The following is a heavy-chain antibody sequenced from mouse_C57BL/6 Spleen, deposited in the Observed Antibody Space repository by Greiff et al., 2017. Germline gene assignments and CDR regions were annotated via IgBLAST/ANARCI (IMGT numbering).Heavy chain of an antibody. CDR3: ARGEDAYYFDY. CDR1: GFTFSDYG. V-gene: IGHV5-17*01. CDR2: ISSGSSTI. J-gene: IGHJ2*01. Sequence: EVMLVESGGGLVKPGGSLKLSCAASGFTFSDYGMHWVRQAPEKGLEWVAYISSGSSTIYYADTVKGRFTISRDNAKNTLFLQMSSLRSEDTAVYYCARGEDAYYFDYWGQGTTLTVSS.